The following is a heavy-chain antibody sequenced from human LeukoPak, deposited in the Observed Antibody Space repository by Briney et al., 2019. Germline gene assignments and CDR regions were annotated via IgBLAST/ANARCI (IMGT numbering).Heavy chain of an antibody. D-gene: IGHD1-7*01. V-gene: IGHV4-39*01. Sequence: SETLSLTCTVSGGSISSSSYYWGWIRQPPGKGLEWIGSIYYSGSTYYNPSLKSRVTISVDTSKNQFSLKLSSVTAADTAVYYCARGRNWNYPWDFDYWGQGTLVTVSS. CDR1: GGSISSSSYY. CDR3: ARGRNWNYPWDFDY. J-gene: IGHJ4*02. CDR2: IYYSGST.